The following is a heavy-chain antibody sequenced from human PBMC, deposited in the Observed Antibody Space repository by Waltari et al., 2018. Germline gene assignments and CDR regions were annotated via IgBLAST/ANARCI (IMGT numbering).Heavy chain of an antibody. CDR1: GGSISSGSYY. D-gene: IGHD2-15*01. V-gene: IGHV4-61*09. CDR2: IYTSGST. J-gene: IGHJ4*02. Sequence: QVQLQESGPGLVKPSQTLSLTCTVSGGSISSGSYYWSWIRQPAGKGLEWIGYIYTSGSTNSNPSLKSRVTISVDTSKNQFSLKLSSVTAADTAVYYCARDSRIAASYWGQGTLVTVSS. CDR3: ARDSRIAASY.